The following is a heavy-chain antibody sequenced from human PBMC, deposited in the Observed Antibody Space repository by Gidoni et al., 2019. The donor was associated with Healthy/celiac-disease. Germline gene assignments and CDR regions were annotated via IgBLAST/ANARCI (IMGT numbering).Heavy chain of an antibody. Sequence: EVQLVESGGGLVTPGGSLRLSCAASGFTFSSYSMNWVRQAPGKVLEWVSSISSSSSYIDYADSVKGRFTISGDNAKNSLYLQMNSLRAEDTAVYYCARDRTGDSEWVYYYYGMDVWGQGTTVTVSS. J-gene: IGHJ6*02. CDR3: ARDRTGDSEWVYYYYGMDV. V-gene: IGHV3-21*01. CDR1: GFTFSSYS. D-gene: IGHD7-27*01. CDR2: ISSSSSYI.